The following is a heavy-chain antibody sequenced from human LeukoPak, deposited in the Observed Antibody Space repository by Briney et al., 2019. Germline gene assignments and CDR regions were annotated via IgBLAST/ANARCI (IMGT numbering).Heavy chain of an antibody. J-gene: IGHJ4*02. CDR3: ARDSQWLAN. CDR2: IYSGGST. D-gene: IGHD6-19*01. CDR1: GFTVSSNY. V-gene: IGHV3-66*01. Sequence: GGSLRLSGAASGFTVSSNYMSWVHQAPGKGLEWVSVIYSGGSTYYADSVKGRFTISRDNSKNTLYLQMNSLRAEGTAVYYCARDSQWLANWGQGTLVTVSS.